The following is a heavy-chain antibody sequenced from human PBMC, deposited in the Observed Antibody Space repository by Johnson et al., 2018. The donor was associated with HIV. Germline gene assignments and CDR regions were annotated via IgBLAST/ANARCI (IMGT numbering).Heavy chain of an antibody. J-gene: IGHJ3*01. Sequence: EQLVESGGGLVQPGGSLRLSCAASGFTVSSKYMTWFRQAPGKGLEWVSVLYADGRTYYADSVKGRFTVSSDYSENTLYLQMNSLTAEDTAVYYCATKGSKWELIVEGFAVWGQGTMVTVSS. CDR3: ATKGSKWELIVEGFAV. V-gene: IGHV3-66*02. CDR2: LYADGRT. CDR1: GFTVSSKY. D-gene: IGHD1-26*01.